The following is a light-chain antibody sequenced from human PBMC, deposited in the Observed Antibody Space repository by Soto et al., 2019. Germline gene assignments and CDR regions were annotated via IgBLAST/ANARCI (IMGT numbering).Light chain of an antibody. J-gene: IGLJ1*01. CDR1: KNDIGVYDF. Sequence: LTQPPSASGSPGQSVTISCTGTKNDIGVYDFVSWYQHHPGKAPRLIIYEVVQRPSGVPDRFSGSKSGNTASLTVSGLQAADEADYFCKSYAGSNTYVFGRGTKVTVL. CDR2: EVV. CDR3: KSYAGSNTYV. V-gene: IGLV2-8*01.